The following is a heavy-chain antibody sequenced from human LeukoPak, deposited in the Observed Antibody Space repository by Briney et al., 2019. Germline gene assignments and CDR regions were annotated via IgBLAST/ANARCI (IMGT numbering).Heavy chain of an antibody. CDR1: GGSFSGYY. CDR2: INHSGST. D-gene: IGHD3-10*01. Sequence: SETLSLTCAVYGGSFSGYYWSWIRQPPGKGLEWIGEINHSGSTNYNPSLKSRVTISVDTSKNQFSLKLSSVTAADTAMYYCARPRIQYYYGSGSSRGYFDYWGQGTLVTVSS. J-gene: IGHJ4*02. CDR3: ARPRIQYYYGSGSSRGYFDY. V-gene: IGHV4-34*01.